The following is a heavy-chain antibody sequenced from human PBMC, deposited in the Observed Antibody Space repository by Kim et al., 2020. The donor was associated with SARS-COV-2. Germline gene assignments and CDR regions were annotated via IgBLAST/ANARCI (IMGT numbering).Heavy chain of an antibody. J-gene: IGHJ4*02. D-gene: IGHD2-21*02. CDR3: AKGRAVPAREFDD. Sequence: YSDSGTGRFTISRGNFKSTLHLQMNSLGAEDTAVYYCAKGRAVPAREFDDWGQGTLVTVSS. V-gene: IGHV3-23*01.